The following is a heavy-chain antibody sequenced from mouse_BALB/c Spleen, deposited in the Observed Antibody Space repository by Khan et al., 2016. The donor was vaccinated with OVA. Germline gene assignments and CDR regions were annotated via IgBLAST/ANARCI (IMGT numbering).Heavy chain of an antibody. V-gene: IGHV3-2*02. J-gene: IGHJ4*01. CDR3: ARKNYYGYAVDY. D-gene: IGHD1-1*01. CDR1: GYSITTNYA. Sequence: EVELVESGPGLVKPSQSLSLTCTVTGYSITTNYAWDWIRQFPGNKLEWMGYISSSGSTSYNPSLKSRISITRDTSKNQFFLQLNSVTTEDTATYYCARKNYYGYAVDYWGQGTSVTVSS. CDR2: ISSSGST.